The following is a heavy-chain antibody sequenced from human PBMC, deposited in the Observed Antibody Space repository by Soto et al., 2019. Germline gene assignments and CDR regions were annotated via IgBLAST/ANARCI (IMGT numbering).Heavy chain of an antibody. Sequence: ASVKVSCKASGGTFSSYAISWVRQAPGQGLEWMGGIIPIFGTANYAQKFQGRVTITADESTSTAYMELSSLRSEDTAVYYCARAQLTGTSLPGYYYYGMDVWGQGTTVTVSS. V-gene: IGHV1-69*13. CDR3: ARAQLTGTSLPGYYYYGMDV. J-gene: IGHJ6*02. D-gene: IGHD2-2*01. CDR1: GGTFSSYA. CDR2: IIPIFGTA.